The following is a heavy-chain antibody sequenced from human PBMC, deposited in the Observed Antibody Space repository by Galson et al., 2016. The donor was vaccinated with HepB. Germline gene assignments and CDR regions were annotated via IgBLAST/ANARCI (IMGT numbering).Heavy chain of an antibody. D-gene: IGHD3-3*01. CDR1: GFTFSTYW. J-gene: IGHJ6*02. Sequence: SLRLSCAVPGFTFSTYWMSWVRQAPGKGLEWVANINQDGREKYYVDSVKGRFTISRDNAENSLFLRMNSLRVEDTAVYYCATHMGRYDNWSGYKSHYYYGLDVWGQGTTVTVSS. CDR2: INQDGREK. CDR3: ATHMGRYDNWSGYKSHYYYGLDV. V-gene: IGHV3-7*01.